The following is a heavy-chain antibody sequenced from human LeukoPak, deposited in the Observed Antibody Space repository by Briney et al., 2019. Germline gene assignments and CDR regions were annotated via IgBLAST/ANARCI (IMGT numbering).Heavy chain of an antibody. J-gene: IGHJ4*02. CDR1: GYTFTSYY. D-gene: IGHD3-9*01. V-gene: IGHV1-46*01. CDR3: ARKGLTYYDILTGSNNYFDY. CDR2: INPSGGST. Sequence: ASVKVSCKASGYTFTSYYMHWVRQAPGRGLEWMGIINPSGGSTSYAQKFQGRVTMTRDTSTSTVYMELSSLRSEDTAVYYCARKGLTYYDILTGSNNYFDYWGQGTLVTVSS.